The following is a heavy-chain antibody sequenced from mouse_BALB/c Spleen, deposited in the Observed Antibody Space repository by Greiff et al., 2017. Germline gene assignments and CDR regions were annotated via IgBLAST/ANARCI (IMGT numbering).Heavy chain of an antibody. V-gene: IGHV5-15*02. Sequence: DVMLVESGGGLVQPGGSRKLSCAASGFTFSDYGMAWVRQAPGKGPEWVAFISNLAYSIYYADTVTGRFTISRENAKNTLYLEMSSLRSEDTAMYYCARRSGYEGGFFVYWGQGTTLTVAS. CDR1: GFTFSDYG. CDR3: ARRSGYEGGFFVY. CDR2: ISNLAYSI. D-gene: IGHD2-2*01. J-gene: IGHJ2*01.